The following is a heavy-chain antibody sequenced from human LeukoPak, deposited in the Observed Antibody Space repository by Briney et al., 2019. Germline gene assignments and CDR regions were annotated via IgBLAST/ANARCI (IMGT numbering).Heavy chain of an antibody. CDR1: GFTFSSYS. D-gene: IGHD5-24*01. J-gene: IGHJ4*02. CDR2: ISSSST. V-gene: IGHV3-21*01. Sequence: GGSLRLSCVASGFTFSSYSMIWVRQAPGKGLEWVSSISSSSTYADSVKGRFTISRDSAKNSLYLQMNSLRAEDTAVDYCARDYGYEIDYWGQGTLVTVSS. CDR3: ARDYGYEIDY.